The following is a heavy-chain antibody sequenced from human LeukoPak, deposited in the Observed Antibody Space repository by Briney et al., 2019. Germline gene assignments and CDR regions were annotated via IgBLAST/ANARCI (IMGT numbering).Heavy chain of an antibody. V-gene: IGHV4-39*01. J-gene: IGHJ5*02. Sequence: GSLRLSCAASGFTFSSYTMNWIRQPPGKGLEWIGSIYYSGSTYYNPSLKSRVTISVAPSKNQSSLKLSSVTAADTAVFSLAGRDGSSTGCRVWFEPRGQGALVSVSS. CDR1: GFTFSSYT. CDR2: IYYSGST. CDR3: AGRDGSSTGCRVWFEP. D-gene: IGHD2-2*01.